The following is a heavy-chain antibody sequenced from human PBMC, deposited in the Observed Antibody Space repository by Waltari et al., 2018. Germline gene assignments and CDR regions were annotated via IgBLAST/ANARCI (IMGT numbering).Heavy chain of an antibody. CDR1: GCPISSSRYY. D-gene: IGHD6-13*01. Sequence: QLQLQESGPGLVKPSETLSLTCTVSGCPISSSRYYWGWIRQPPGKGLEWIGSIYYSGSTYYNPSLKSRVTISVDTSKNQFSLKLSSVTAADTAVYYCARQRGGIAALFDYWGQGTLVTVSS. J-gene: IGHJ4*02. V-gene: IGHV4-39*07. CDR2: IYYSGST. CDR3: ARQRGGIAALFDY.